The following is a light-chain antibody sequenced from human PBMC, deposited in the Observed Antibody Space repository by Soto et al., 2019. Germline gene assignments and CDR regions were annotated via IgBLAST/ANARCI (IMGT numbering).Light chain of an antibody. Sequence: EIVMTQSPATRSVSPGERATLSCRASQSVSSNLAWYQQKPGQAPRLLIYGASSRATGIPDRFSGSGSGTDFTLTISRLEPEDFAVYYCQQYGSSRWTFGQGTKVDIK. CDR3: QQYGSSRWT. V-gene: IGKV3-20*01. J-gene: IGKJ1*01. CDR2: GAS. CDR1: QSVSSN.